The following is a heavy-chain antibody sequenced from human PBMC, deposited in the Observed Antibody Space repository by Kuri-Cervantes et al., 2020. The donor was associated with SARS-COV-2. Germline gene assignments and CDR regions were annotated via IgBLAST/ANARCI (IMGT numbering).Heavy chain of an antibody. CDR1: GFTFSSYA. Sequence: GESLKISCVASGFTFSSYAMSWVRQAPGKGLEWVSAISGSGGSTNYADSVKGRFTISRDNAKNSLYLQMNSLRAEDTAVYYCAREGYSSSSDLDYWGQGTLVTVSS. J-gene: IGHJ4*02. CDR2: ISGSGGST. CDR3: AREGYSSSSDLDY. D-gene: IGHD6-6*01. V-gene: IGHV3-23*01.